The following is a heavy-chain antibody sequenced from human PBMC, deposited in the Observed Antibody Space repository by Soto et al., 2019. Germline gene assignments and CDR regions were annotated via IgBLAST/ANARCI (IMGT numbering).Heavy chain of an antibody. J-gene: IGHJ4*02. V-gene: IGHV4-38-2*02. Sequence: TLRLTWTVASCSIVSGDDWGWVRKPPGKGLEWIGSIYHSGTTNYSPSLKSRVTISIDTSKNQFSLTLRSVTAADAAVYYCASCLSTACYPPWGLQFFAFWGQGSLVTV. D-gene: IGHD2-2*01. CDR1: SCSIVSGDD. CDR3: ASCLSTACYPPWGLQFFAF. CDR2: IYHSGTT.